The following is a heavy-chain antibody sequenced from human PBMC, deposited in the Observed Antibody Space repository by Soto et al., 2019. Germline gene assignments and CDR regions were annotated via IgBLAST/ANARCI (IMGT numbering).Heavy chain of an antibody. CDR2: IYSSGTT. V-gene: IGHV4-4*07. J-gene: IGHJ4*02. CDR1: GGSISGHY. CDR3: ARELRVGPEEYLDF. Sequence: QVQLQESGPGLVKPSETLSLTCTVSGGSISGHYWSWIRQPAGKGLEWIGRIYSSGTTKYNPTLKSRVTMSIDTSKHQFSLRLNSVTAADTAVYYCARELRVGPEEYLDFWGQGTLVTVSS.